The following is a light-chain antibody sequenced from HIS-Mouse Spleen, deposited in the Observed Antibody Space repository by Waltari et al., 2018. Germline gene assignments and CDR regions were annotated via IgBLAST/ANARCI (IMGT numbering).Light chain of an antibody. Sequence: SYVLTQPPSVSVAPGKTARITCGGNNIGSESVHWYQQKPGQAPVLAVYDDSDRPSGIPERFSGSNSGNTATLTISRVEAGDEADYYCQVWDSSSDHVVFGGGTKLTVL. J-gene: IGLJ2*01. CDR3: QVWDSSSDHVV. CDR2: DDS. V-gene: IGLV3-21*03. CDR1: NIGSES.